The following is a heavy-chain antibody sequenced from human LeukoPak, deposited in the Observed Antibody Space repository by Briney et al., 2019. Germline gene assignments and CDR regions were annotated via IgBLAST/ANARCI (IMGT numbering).Heavy chain of an antibody. CDR3: ARDLTVTTTTYYYYYYGMDV. J-gene: IGHJ6*02. CDR2: ISSSSSYI. V-gene: IGHV3-21*01. D-gene: IGHD4-17*01. CDR1: GFTFSSYS. Sequence: KPGGSLRLSCAASGFTFSSYSMNWVRQAPGKGREWVSSISSSSSYICYADSVKGRFTISRDNAKNSLYLQMYSLRAEDTAVYYCARDLTVTTTTYYYYYYGMDVWGQGTTVTVSS.